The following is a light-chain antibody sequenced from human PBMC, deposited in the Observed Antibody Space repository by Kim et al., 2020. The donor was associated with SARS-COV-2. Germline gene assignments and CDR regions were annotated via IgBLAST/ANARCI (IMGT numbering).Light chain of an antibody. Sequence: QSALTQTASVSGSPGQSFTISCTGTSSDIGGYNYVSWYQQHPGKAPKLMIYGVSSRTSGITDRFSGSKAGNTASLTISGLQAEDEADYYCSSYTSSSTVIFGGGTKLTVL. J-gene: IGLJ2*01. V-gene: IGLV2-14*03. CDR3: SSYTSSSTVI. CDR2: GVS. CDR1: SSDIGGYNY.